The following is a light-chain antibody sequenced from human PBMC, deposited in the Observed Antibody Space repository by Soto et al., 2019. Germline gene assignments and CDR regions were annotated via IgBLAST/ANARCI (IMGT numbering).Light chain of an antibody. CDR3: TSYVGSDIWV. V-gene: IGLV2-8*01. J-gene: IGLJ3*02. Sequence: QSALTQPPSASGSPGQSVTTSCTGTSSDVGAYKYVSWYQQYPGKAPKLMIYEVSKRPSGVPDRFSGSKSGNTASLTVSGLQAEDGADYYCTSYVGSDIWVFGGGTKLTVL. CDR1: SSDVGAYKY. CDR2: EVS.